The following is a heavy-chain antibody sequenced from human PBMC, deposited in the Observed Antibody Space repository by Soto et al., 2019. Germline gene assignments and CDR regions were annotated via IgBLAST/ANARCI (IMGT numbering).Heavy chain of an antibody. V-gene: IGHV1-18*01. CDR3: ARADAGYDSSGY. Sequence: QVQLVQSGAEVKKPGASVKVSCKASGYTFTSYGISWVRQAPGQGLEWMGWISAYNGNTNYAQKLQGRVTMTTDTATSTAYMELRRLRSDDTAVDCCARADAGYDSSGYWGQGTLVTVCS. CDR1: GYTFTSYG. CDR2: ISAYNGNT. D-gene: IGHD3-22*01. J-gene: IGHJ4*02.